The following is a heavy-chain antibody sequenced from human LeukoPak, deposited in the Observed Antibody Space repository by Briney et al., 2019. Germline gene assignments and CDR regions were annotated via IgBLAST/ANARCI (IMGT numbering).Heavy chain of an antibody. CDR2: ISWDSSGT. CDR1: GFTFDDHT. J-gene: IGHJ4*02. CDR3: AKDRPDWGEGFFDY. Sequence: GGSLRLSCAASGFTFDDHTMHWVRQGPGKGLEWVSLISWDSSGTSYVDSVKGRFTISRDNSKNTLYLQMNSLRAEDTAVYYCAKDRPDWGEGFFDYWGQGTLVTVSS. V-gene: IGHV3-43*01. D-gene: IGHD7-27*01.